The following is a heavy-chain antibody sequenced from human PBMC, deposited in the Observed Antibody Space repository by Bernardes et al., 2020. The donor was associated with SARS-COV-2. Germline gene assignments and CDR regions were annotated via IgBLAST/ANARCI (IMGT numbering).Heavy chain of an antibody. V-gene: IGHV3-74*01. J-gene: IGHJ6*02. CDR2: INSDGSST. Sequence: GGSLRLSCAASGFTFSSNWMHWVRQAPGKGLVWVSRINSDGSSTRYADSVKGRFTISRDNAHNTLYLQMNSLRAEDTAVYYCARGRGRGTSYGLDVWGQGTTVTVSS. CDR3: ARGRGRGTSYGLDV. D-gene: IGHD2-2*01. CDR1: GFTFSSNW.